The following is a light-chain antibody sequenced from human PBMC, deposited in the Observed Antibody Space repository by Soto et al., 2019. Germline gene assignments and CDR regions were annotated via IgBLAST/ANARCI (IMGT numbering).Light chain of an antibody. J-gene: IGKJ4*01. V-gene: IGKV1D-16*01. CDR3: PQYNNYPLN. CDR2: AAS. Sequence: DIQMTQSPSSLSASVGDRVTITCRASQDISNWLTWYQQKPEKAPKSLIYAASNWQSGGPSRFSRSGSRTDFTLTISSLQPQNVATYYSPQYNNYPLNVXGGTNVDIK. CDR1: QDISNW.